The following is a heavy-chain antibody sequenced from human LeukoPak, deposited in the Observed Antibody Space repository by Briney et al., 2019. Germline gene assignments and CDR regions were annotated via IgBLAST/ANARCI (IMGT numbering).Heavy chain of an antibody. CDR3: AKTLYYYDSSGYYYFDY. V-gene: IGHV3-23*01. D-gene: IGHD3-22*01. CDR2: ISGSGGST. CDR1: GFTFSSYA. J-gene: IGHJ4*02. Sequence: GGSLRLSCAASGFTFSSYAMSWVRQAPGKGLEWVSAISGSGGSTYYADSVKGRFTISRDNSKNALYLQMNSLRAEDTAVYYCAKTLYYYDSSGYYYFDYWGQGTLVTVSS.